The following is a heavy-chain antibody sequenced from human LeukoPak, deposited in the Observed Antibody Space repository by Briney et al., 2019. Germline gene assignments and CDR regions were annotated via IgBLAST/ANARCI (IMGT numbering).Heavy chain of an antibody. J-gene: IGHJ6*02. D-gene: IGHD6-19*01. CDR3: ARYSSGWYSGGMDV. V-gene: IGHV1-8*01. CDR1: GYTFTSYD. CDR2: MNPNSGNT. Sequence: GASAKVSCKASGYTFTSYDINWVRQATGQGLEWMGWMNPNSGNTGYAQKFQGRVTMTRNTSISTAYMELSSLRSEDAAVYYCARYSSGWYSGGMDVWGQGTTVTVSS.